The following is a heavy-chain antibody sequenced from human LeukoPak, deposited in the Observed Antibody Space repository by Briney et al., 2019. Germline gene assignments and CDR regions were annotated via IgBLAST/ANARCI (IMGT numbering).Heavy chain of an antibody. Sequence: GGSLRLFCTASGFSVSHNYMNWVRQAPGKGLEWVALIYSGGNTHYADSVKGRFTISRDNSKNTLYLQMSSLGVEDTAVYYCTRDTPGIAASVSGGWGQGTLVTVSS. CDR2: IYSGGNT. CDR3: TRDTPGIAASVSGG. D-gene: IGHD6-13*01. CDR1: GFSVSHNY. J-gene: IGHJ4*02. V-gene: IGHV3-53*01.